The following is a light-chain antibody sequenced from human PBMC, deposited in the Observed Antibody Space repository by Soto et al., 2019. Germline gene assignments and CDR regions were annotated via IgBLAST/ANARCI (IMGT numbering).Light chain of an antibody. Sequence: QSVLTQPPSSSGSPGQSVTISCTRTSSDVGGYNYVSWYQQYPGRAPKLMIYEVTKRPSGVPDRSSGSKSGNTAPLTVSGLQAEDEADYYCSSYAASNNFYFVFGGGTQLTVL. CDR1: SSDVGGYNY. J-gene: IGLJ3*02. CDR2: EVT. CDR3: SSYAASNNFYFV. V-gene: IGLV2-8*01.